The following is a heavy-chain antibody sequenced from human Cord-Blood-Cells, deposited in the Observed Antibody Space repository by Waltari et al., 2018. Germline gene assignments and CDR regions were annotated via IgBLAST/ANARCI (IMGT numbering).Heavy chain of an antibody. CDR2: IRAYNGNT. CDR3: ARDSVGLGEGQMKTIDY. CDR1: GYTFTSYG. Sequence: QVQLVQSGAEVKKPGASVKVSCKASGYTFTSYGISWVRQAPGQGLEWMGWIRAYNGNTNYAQKLQGRVTMTTDTSTSTAYMELRSLRSDDTAVYYCARDSVGLGEGQMKTIDYWGQGTLVTVSS. J-gene: IGHJ4*02. D-gene: IGHD3-10*01. V-gene: IGHV1-18*01.